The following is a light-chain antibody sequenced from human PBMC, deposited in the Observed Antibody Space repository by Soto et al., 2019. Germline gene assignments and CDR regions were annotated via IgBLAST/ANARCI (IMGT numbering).Light chain of an antibody. V-gene: IGKV3-11*01. CDR1: QNVSTY. CDR3: QQRTNWLT. J-gene: IGKJ3*01. Sequence: EIVLTQSPXTLSLSPGERVTLSCRASQNVSTYLAWYQQKPGQAPRLLIYDASDRATGIPARFSGSGSGTDFTLTISSLEPEDFAVYYCQQRTNWLTFGPGTKVDIK. CDR2: DAS.